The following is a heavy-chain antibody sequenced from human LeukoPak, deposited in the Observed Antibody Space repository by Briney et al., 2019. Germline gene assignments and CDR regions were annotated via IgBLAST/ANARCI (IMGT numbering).Heavy chain of an antibody. V-gene: IGHV3-48*03. D-gene: IGHD3-9*01. CDR1: GITFSSYE. CDR3: ARDLPKGYDILTGYYGN. CDR2: ISSSGTTI. Sequence: GGSLRLSCATSGITFSSYEMNWVRQAPGKGLEWVSYISSSGTTIYYAESVKGRFTISRDNAKNSLYLQMNSLRAEDTALYYCARDLPKGYDILTGYYGNWGQGTLVTVSS. J-gene: IGHJ4*02.